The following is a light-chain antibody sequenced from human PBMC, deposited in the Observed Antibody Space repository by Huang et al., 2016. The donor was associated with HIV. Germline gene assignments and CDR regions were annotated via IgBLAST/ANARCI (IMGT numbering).Light chain of an antibody. CDR2: TAS. CDR3: LQSHSMFRT. CDR1: QNIDIY. V-gene: IGKV1-39*01. Sequence: EIQMTQSPSSLSASVGDTVTITCRASQNIDIYLNWYQQRPGKAPKLLIYTASSLQTGVPTRFSGSGSGKDFTLTIDSLQPEDFATYYCLQSHSMFRTFGQGTKLDFK. J-gene: IGKJ2*01.